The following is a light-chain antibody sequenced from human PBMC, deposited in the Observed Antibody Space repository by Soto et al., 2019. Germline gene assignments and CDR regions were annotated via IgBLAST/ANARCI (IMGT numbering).Light chain of an antibody. CDR3: CSYAGRYTYV. J-gene: IGLJ1*01. CDR2: AVS. CDR1: SSPVGGYHY. Sequence: QSALTQPRSVSGTPGQSVTISCTGTSSPVGGYHYVSWYQQFPAKAPNLMIYAVSQRPSVVPDRFSGSESGNTAFLTISWLQADDEADYYCCSYAGRYTYVFGSGTKVTVL. V-gene: IGLV2-11*01.